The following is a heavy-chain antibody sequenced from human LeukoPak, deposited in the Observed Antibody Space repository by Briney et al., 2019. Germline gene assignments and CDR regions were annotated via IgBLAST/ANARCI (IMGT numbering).Heavy chain of an antibody. CDR1: GGSISSSSYY. Sequence: SETLSLTCTVSGGSISSSSYYWGWIRQPPGKGLEWIGSIYYSGSTYYNPSLKSRVTISVDTSKNQFSLKLGSVTAADTAVYYCARNDYCSSTSYYDPIGDFDYWGQGTLVTVSS. CDR2: IYYSGST. D-gene: IGHD2-2*01. CDR3: ARNDYCSSTSYYDPIGDFDY. J-gene: IGHJ4*02. V-gene: IGHV4-39*01.